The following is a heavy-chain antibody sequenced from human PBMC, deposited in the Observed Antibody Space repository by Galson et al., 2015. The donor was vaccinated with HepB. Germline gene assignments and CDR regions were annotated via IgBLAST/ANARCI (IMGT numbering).Heavy chain of an antibody. CDR2: ISWDDDK. J-gene: IGHJ5*02. CDR1: GFSFSTSGVA. Sequence: PALVKPTQTLTLTCTFSGFSFSTSGVAVGWIRQPPGKALEWLALISWDDDKRYSPSLQSRLTIAKDTSKNQVVLTMTNMDPEDTATYYCARSEPTNKIFGLVIQWDNCRDPWGQGILVTVSS. V-gene: IGHV2-5*02. CDR3: ARSEPTNKIFGLVIQWDNCRDP. D-gene: IGHD3-3*01.